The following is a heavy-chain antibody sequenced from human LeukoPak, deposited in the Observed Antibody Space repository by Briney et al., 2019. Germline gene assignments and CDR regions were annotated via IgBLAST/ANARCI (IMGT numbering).Heavy chain of an antibody. CDR1: GFTFSSYW. J-gene: IGHJ5*02. CDR2: IKQDGSEK. V-gene: IGHV3-7*01. CDR3: ARARKYCSSTSCPFDP. D-gene: IGHD2-2*01. Sequence: GGSLRLSCAASGFTFSSYWMSWVRQAPGKGLEWVANIKQDGSEKYYVDSVKGRFTISRDNAKNSLYLQMNSLRAEDTAVYYCARARKYCSSTSCPFDPWGQGTLVTVSS.